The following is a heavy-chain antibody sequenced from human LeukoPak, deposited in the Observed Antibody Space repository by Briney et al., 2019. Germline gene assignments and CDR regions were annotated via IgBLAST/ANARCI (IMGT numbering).Heavy chain of an antibody. D-gene: IGHD5-18*01. CDR2: INPNSGGA. J-gene: IGHJ5*02. CDR3: VRDGGYSYGSLDP. Sequence: ASVKVSCKASGYTFTVYYMHWVRQAPGQGLEWMGRINPNSGGANYAQKFQGRVTMTLDTSISTAYMELSRLRSDDSAVYYCVRDGGYSYGSLDPWGQGTLVTVSS. CDR1: GYTFTVYY. V-gene: IGHV1-2*06.